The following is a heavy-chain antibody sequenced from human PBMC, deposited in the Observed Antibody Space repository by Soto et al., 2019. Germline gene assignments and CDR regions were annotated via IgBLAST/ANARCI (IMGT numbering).Heavy chain of an antibody. CDR2: INAGNGNT. D-gene: IGHD6-19*01. CDR3: ARAVAVPANFDY. CDR1: GYTFTGYA. J-gene: IGHJ4*02. V-gene: IGHV1-3*01. Sequence: ASVKVSCKASGYTFTGYAMHWVRQAPGQRLEWMGWINAGNGNTKYSQKFQGRVTITRDTSASAAYMELSSLSSEDTAVYYCARAVAVPANFDYWGQGTLVTVSS.